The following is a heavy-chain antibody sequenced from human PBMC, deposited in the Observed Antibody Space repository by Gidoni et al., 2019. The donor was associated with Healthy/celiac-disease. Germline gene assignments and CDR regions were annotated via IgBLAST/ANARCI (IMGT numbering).Heavy chain of an antibody. J-gene: IGHJ3*02. CDR3: ATAFSLLWFSGNAFDI. Sequence: QVQLVQSGAEVKKPGASAKVSCKVSGYTLTELSMHWVRQAPGKGLEWMGGVDPEDGETIYAQKFQGRVTMTEDTSTDTAYMELSSLRSEDTAVYYCATAFSLLWFSGNAFDIWGQGTMVTVSS. D-gene: IGHD3-10*01. CDR1: GYTLTELS. CDR2: VDPEDGET. V-gene: IGHV1-24*01.